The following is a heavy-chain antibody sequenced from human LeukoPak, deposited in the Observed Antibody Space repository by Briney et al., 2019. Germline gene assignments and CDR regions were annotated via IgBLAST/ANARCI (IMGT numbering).Heavy chain of an antibody. CDR2: ISWNSGSI. CDR1: GFTFDDYA. CDR3: APLGAGTYIADY. J-gene: IGHJ4*02. V-gene: IGHV3-9*01. D-gene: IGHD3-10*01. Sequence: GGSLRLSCAASGFTFDDYAMHWVRQAPGKGLEWVSGISWNSGSIGYADSVKGRFTISRDNSKNTLYLQMNSLRAEDTAVYYCAPLGAGTYIADYWGQGTLVTVSS.